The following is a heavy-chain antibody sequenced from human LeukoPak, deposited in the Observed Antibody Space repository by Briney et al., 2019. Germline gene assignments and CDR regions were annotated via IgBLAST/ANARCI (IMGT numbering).Heavy chain of an antibody. V-gene: IGHV3-23*01. J-gene: IGHJ4*02. Sequence: PGGSLRLSCAASGFTFSSYAMSWVCQAPGKGLEWVSAISGSGGSTYYADSVKGRFTISRDNSKNTLYLQMNSLRAEDTAVYYCVRYCSSTSCFPHPYYFDYWGQGTLVTVSS. CDR1: GFTFSSYA. CDR3: VRYCSSTSCFPHPYYFDY. CDR2: ISGSGGST. D-gene: IGHD2-2*01.